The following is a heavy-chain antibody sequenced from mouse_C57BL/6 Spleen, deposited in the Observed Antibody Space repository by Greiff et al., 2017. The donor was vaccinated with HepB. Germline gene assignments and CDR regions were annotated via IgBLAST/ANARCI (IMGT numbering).Heavy chain of an antibody. V-gene: IGHV1-9*01. D-gene: IGHD2-14*01. J-gene: IGHJ3*01. CDR2: ILPGSGST. CDR1: GYTFTGYW. Sequence: QVQLQQSGAELMKPGASVKLSCKATGYTFTGYWIEWVKQRPGHGLEWIGEILPGSGSTNYHEKFKGKATFTAGTSSNTAYMQLSSLTTEDSAIYYCARGTARAGFAYWGQGTLVTVSA. CDR3: ARGTARAGFAY.